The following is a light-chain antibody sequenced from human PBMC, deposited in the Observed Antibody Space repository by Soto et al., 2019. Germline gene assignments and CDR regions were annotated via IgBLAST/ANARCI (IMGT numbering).Light chain of an antibody. CDR1: QTVSSNY. CDR3: QQYWDSPQT. Sequence: EIVLTQSPGTLSLSPGETATLSCRASQTVSSNYLAWYQQKPGQAPRLLIYGASSRATGIPDRFSGSGSGTDFTLTISRLEPEDFAVYYCQQYWDSPQTFGQGTKLEIK. V-gene: IGKV3-20*01. J-gene: IGKJ2*01. CDR2: GAS.